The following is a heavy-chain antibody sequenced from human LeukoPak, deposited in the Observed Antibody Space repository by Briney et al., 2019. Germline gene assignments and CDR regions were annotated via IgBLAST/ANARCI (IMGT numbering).Heavy chain of an antibody. J-gene: IGHJ3*02. Sequence: GGSLRLSCAASGFTFSSYAMSWVRQAPGKGLEWVSAISGSGGSTYYADSVKGWLTISRDNSKNTLYLQMNSLRAEDTAVYYCSSGEYQLPNDAFDIWGQGTMVTVSS. V-gene: IGHV3-23*01. CDR2: ISGSGGST. CDR1: GFTFSSYA. CDR3: SSGEYQLPNDAFDI. D-gene: IGHD2-2*01.